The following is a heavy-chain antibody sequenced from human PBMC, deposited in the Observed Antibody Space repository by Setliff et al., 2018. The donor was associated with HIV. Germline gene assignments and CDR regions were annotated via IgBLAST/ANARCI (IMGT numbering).Heavy chain of an antibody. CDR1: GFTFTTYA. V-gene: IGHV3-23*01. Sequence: PGGSLRLSCAASGFTFTTYAMSWVRLAPGKGLEWVSGISGSGVSTYYADSVKGRFTISRDNAKNSLYLQMNSLRVEDTAVYYCARASNSFDIWGQGTMVTVSS. J-gene: IGHJ3*02. CDR3: ARASNSFDI. CDR2: ISGSGVST.